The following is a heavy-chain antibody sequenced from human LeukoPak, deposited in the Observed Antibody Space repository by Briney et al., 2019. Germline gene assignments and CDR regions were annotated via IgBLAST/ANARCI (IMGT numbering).Heavy chain of an antibody. D-gene: IGHD3-22*01. CDR2: INPSGST. V-gene: IGHV4-34*01. Sequence: SETLSLTCVVYGGSLSGYFWSWIRQPPGKGLEWIGEINPSGSTNYKPSLKSRVTISVDTSNNQFSLKLNSVTAADTAVYYCARGLEQFYYESGGSLDERLGSYSLPQHWGQGTLVTVSS. CDR3: ARGLEQFYYESGGSLDERLGSYSLPQH. CDR1: GGSLSGYF. J-gene: IGHJ1*01.